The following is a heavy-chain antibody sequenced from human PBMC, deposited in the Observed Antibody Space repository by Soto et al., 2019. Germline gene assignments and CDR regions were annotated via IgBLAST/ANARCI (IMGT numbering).Heavy chain of an antibody. J-gene: IGHJ6*02. V-gene: IGHV3-30*18. CDR1: GFTFSSYG. Sequence: LRLSCAASGFTFSSYGMHWVRQAPGKGLEWVAVISYDGSNKYYADSVKGRFTISRDNSKNTLYLQMNSLRAEDTAAYYCAKDRIVVVVAAPYGMDVWGQGTTVTVSS. D-gene: IGHD2-15*01. CDR2: ISYDGSNK. CDR3: AKDRIVVVVAAPYGMDV.